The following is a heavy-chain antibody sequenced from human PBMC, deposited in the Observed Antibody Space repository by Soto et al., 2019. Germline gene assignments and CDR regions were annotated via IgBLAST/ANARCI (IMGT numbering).Heavy chain of an antibody. Sequence: PSETLSLTCAVYGGSFSGYYWSWIRQPPGKGLEWIGEINHSGSTNYNPSLKSLVTISVDTSKNQFSLKLSSATAADTAVYYCARTAGYDFWSAAYYYYGMDVWGQGTTVTVSS. CDR1: GGSFSGYY. CDR3: ARTAGYDFWSAAYYYYGMDV. D-gene: IGHD3-3*01. J-gene: IGHJ6*02. CDR2: INHSGST. V-gene: IGHV4-34*01.